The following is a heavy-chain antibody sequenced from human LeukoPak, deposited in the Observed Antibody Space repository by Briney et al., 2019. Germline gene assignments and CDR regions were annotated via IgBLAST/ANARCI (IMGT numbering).Heavy chain of an antibody. CDR3: ARQDGDDYISNPQFDY. Sequence: PSETLSLTCTVSGGSISSSTYYWGWLRQPPGKGLEWIGSFYYSGGTYYNPSLKSRVTISADTSKNQFSLKLTSVTAADTAVYYCARQDGDDYISNPQFDYWGQGTLVTVSS. J-gene: IGHJ4*02. CDR1: GGSISSSTYY. D-gene: IGHD5-24*01. V-gene: IGHV4-39*01. CDR2: FYYSGGT.